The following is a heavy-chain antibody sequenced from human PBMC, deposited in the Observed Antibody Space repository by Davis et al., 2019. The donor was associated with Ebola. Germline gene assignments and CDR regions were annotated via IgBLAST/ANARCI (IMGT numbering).Heavy chain of an antibody. CDR2: VYSSGST. Sequence: MPSETLSLTCAVSGGSISSGGYSWSWIRQPPGKRLEWIGFVYSSGSTYYNPSLESRLTISVDTSKNQFSLKLSSVTTADTAVYYCARVWNDYGSGSYYDYWGQGILVTVSS. V-gene: IGHV4-30-4*07. CDR1: GGSISSGGYS. CDR3: ARVWNDYGSGSYYDY. J-gene: IGHJ4*02. D-gene: IGHD3-10*01.